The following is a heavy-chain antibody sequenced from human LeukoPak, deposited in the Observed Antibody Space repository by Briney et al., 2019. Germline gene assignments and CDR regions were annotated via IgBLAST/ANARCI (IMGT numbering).Heavy chain of an antibody. V-gene: IGHV3-9*01. CDR3: AKDRGLRNQWLQVTYDS. D-gene: IGHD5-24*01. CDR2: ISWNSVNI. CDR1: GFTFDDYA. Sequence: GGSLRLSCAASGFTFDDYAMHWVRQAPGEGLEWVSGISWNSVNIGHEDSVKGRFTISRDNAKNSLHLQMNSLRPEDTALYYCAKDRGLRNQWLQVTYDSWGQGTLVTVSS. J-gene: IGHJ4*02.